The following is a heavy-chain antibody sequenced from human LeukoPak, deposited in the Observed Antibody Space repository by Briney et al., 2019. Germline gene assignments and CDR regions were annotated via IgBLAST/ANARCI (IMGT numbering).Heavy chain of an antibody. J-gene: IGHJ6*02. CDR3: ARGKSNLYYYGMDV. V-gene: IGHV4-34*01. CDR2: INHSGST. Sequence: SETLSLTCTVSGGSISGYYWSWIRQPPGKGLEWIGEINHSGSTNYNPSLKSRVTISVDTSKNQFSLKLSSVTAADTAVYYCARGKSNLYYYGMDVWGQGTTVTVSS. D-gene: IGHD1-14*01. CDR1: GGSISGYY.